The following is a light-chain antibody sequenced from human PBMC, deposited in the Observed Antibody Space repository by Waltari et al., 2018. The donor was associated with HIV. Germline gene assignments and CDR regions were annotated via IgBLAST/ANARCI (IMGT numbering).Light chain of an antibody. CDR3: QQRSRSSPLT. J-gene: IGKJ4*01. V-gene: IGKV3-11*02. Sequence: EILLTQSPATLSLSPGERATLPCEASQNIGSSLAWYQHKPGQTPRLVITDASIRTTGTPARFSGTGSGRDFYLTISSLEPEDAAVYYCQQRSRSSPLTFGGGTKV. CDR1: QNIGSS. CDR2: DAS.